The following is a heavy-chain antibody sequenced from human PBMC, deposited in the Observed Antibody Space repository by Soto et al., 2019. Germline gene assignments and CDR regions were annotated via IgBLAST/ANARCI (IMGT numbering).Heavy chain of an antibody. D-gene: IGHD3-10*01. CDR2: IYYSGST. CDR1: GGSISSSSYY. CDR3: ASSVLAYYYGSGSYYIDY. Sequence: SETLSLTCTVSGGSISSSSYYWGWIRQPPGKGLEWIGSIYYSGSTYYNPSLKSRVTISVDTSKNQFSLKLSSVTAADTAAYYFASSVLAYYYGSGSYYIDYWGQGTRVTVS. J-gene: IGHJ4*02. V-gene: IGHV4-39*01.